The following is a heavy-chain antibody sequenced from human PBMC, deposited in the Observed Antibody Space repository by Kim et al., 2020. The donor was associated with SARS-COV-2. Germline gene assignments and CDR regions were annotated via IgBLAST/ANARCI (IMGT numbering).Heavy chain of an antibody. CDR1: GFTFSSYW. CDR3: ARDVTSYGYEDYYYGMDV. V-gene: IGHV3-74*01. D-gene: IGHD5-18*01. Sequence: GGSLRLSCAASGFTFSSYWMHWVRQAPGKGLVWVSRINSDGSSTSYADSVKGRFTISRDNAKNTLYLQMNSLRAEDTAVYYCARDVTSYGYEDYYYGMDVWGQGTTVTVSS. J-gene: IGHJ6*02. CDR2: INSDGSST.